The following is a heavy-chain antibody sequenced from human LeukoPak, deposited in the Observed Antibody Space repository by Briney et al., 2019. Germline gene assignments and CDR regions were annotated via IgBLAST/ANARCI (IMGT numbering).Heavy chain of an antibody. D-gene: IGHD3/OR15-3a*01. Sequence: PGGSLRLSCAASGFTFSSHSMNWVRQAPGKGLEWVSYISSSSSTIYYADSVKGRFTISRDNAKNSLSLQMNSLRAEDTAVYHCARGFGDWLLSLDSWGQGTLVTVSS. J-gene: IGHJ4*02. CDR2: ISSSSSTI. CDR1: GFTFSSHS. CDR3: ARGFGDWLLSLDS. V-gene: IGHV3-48*04.